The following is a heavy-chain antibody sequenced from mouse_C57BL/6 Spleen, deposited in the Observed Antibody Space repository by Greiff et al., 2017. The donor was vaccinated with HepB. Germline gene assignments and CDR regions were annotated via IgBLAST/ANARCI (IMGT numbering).Heavy chain of an antibody. CDR3: ARGGYDGNYAYAMDY. Sequence: EVQGVESGGDLVKPGGSLKLSCAASGFTFSSYGMSWVRQTPDKRLEWVATISSGGSYTYYPDSVKGRFTISRDNAKNTLYLQMSSLKSEDTAMYYCARGGYDGNYAYAMDYWGQGTSVTVSS. V-gene: IGHV5-6*01. CDR2: ISSGGSYT. CDR1: GFTFSSYG. J-gene: IGHJ4*01. D-gene: IGHD2-3*01.